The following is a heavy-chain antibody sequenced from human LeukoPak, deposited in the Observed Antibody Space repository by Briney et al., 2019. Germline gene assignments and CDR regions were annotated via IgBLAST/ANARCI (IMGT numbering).Heavy chain of an antibody. CDR1: GYSISSGYY. V-gene: IGHV4-61*01. J-gene: IGHJ4*02. Sequence: SETLSLTCTVSGYSISSGYYWGWIRQPPGKGLEWIGYIYYSGSTNYNPSLKSRVTISVDTSKNQFSLKLSSVTAADTAVYFCASVPIRGINLGYFDSWGQGTLVTVSS. CDR2: IYYSGST. CDR3: ASVPIRGINLGYFDS. D-gene: IGHD3-10*01.